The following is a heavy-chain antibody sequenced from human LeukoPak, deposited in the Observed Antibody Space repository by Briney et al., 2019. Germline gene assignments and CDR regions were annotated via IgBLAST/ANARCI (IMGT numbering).Heavy chain of an antibody. CDR2: IIPIFGTA. CDR3: ARGFTSTIFGAPFDY. CDR1: GGTFSSYA. V-gene: IGHV1-69*13. D-gene: IGHD3-3*01. J-gene: IGHJ4*02. Sequence: SVKVSCKASGGTFSSYAISWVRQAPGQGLEWTGGIIPIFGTANYAQKFQGRVTITADESTSTAYMELSSLRSEDTAVYYCARGFTSTIFGAPFDYWGQGTLVTVSS.